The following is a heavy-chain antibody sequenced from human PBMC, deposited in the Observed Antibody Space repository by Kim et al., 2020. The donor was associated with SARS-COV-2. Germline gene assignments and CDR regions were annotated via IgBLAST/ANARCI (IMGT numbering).Heavy chain of an antibody. D-gene: IGHD6-19*01. J-gene: IGHJ4*02. Sequence: IYYADSVKGRFTISRDNAKNSLYLQMNSLRAEDTAVYYCARGRRGLAVADWGQGTLVTVSS. CDR2: I. V-gene: IGHV3-48*03. CDR3: ARGRRGLAVAD.